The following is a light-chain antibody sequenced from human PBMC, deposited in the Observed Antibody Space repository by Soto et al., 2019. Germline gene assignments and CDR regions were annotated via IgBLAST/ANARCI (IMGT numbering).Light chain of an antibody. CDR3: KQGTHWPIT. Sequence: DDVMTQSQLSLPVTLGQPASISCRSNESLVHSDGIAYFSWFQQRPGRSPRRLIYKVSNRDSGVPARFSGSGSGTDFALKISRVEAEDVGVYYCKQGTHWPITFGQGTRLEIK. CDR1: ESLVHSDGIAY. J-gene: IGKJ5*01. CDR2: KVS. V-gene: IGKV2-30*02.